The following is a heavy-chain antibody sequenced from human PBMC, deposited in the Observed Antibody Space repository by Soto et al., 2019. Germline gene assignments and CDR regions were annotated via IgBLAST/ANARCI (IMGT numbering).Heavy chain of an antibody. D-gene: IGHD1-1*01. J-gene: IGHJ5*02. CDR3: ASQTELTIDTWFDP. CDR2: ISAYNGNT. Sequence: GASVKVSCKASGYTFTSYGISWVRQAPGQGLEWMGWISAYNGNTNYAQKLQGRVTMTTDTSTSTAYMELRSLRSDDTAVYYCASQTELTIDTWFDPWGQGTLVTVSS. V-gene: IGHV1-18*01. CDR1: GYTFTSYG.